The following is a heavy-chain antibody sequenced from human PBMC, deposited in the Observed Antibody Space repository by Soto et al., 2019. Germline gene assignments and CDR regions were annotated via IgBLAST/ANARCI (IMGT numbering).Heavy chain of an antibody. D-gene: IGHD4-17*01. CDR2: INAHNGNT. CDR3: ARDRTVVIDY. J-gene: IGHJ4*02. Sequence: QVQLVQSGAEVKKPGASVKVSCKASGYTFTSYGISWVRQAPGQGLEWMGWINAHNGNTNYAQKLQGRDTMTTDTSTSRSDMELRSPRSDDTAVYYCARDRTVVIDYWGQGTLVTVSS. V-gene: IGHV1-18*01. CDR1: GYTFTSYG.